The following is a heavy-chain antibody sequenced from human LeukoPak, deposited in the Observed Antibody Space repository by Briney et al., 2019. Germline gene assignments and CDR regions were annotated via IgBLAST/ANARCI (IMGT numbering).Heavy chain of an antibody. V-gene: IGHV3-30*18. Sequence: GGSVILSCTASGFTFSRSGMHWVRQAPGKGPEWVAVISYDGSKKYYADSVKGRFTVSRDSSKNTLYLQMNSLRAEDTAVYYCAKDSGLLWFGEALDYWGQGTLVTVCS. J-gene: IGHJ4*02. CDR2: ISYDGSKK. CDR1: GFTFSRSG. D-gene: IGHD3-10*01. CDR3: AKDSGLLWFGEALDY.